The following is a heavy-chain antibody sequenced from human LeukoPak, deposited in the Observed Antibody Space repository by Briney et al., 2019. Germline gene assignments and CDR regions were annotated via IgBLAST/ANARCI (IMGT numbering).Heavy chain of an antibody. CDR2: IYYSGST. Sequence: SETLSLTCTVSGGSISSGGYYWSWIRQHPGKGLEWIGYIYYSGSTYYNPSLKSRVTISVDTSKNQFSLKLSSVTAADTAVYYCARANYYGSGSYLYYYYYMDVWGKGTTVTVSS. CDR3: ARANYYGSGSYLYYYYYMDV. D-gene: IGHD3-10*01. V-gene: IGHV4-31*03. J-gene: IGHJ6*03. CDR1: GGSISSGGYY.